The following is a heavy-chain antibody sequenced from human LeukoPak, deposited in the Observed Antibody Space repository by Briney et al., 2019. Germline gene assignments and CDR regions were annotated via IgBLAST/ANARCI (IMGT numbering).Heavy chain of an antibody. D-gene: IGHD5-18*01. V-gene: IGHV4-34*01. Sequence: SETLSLTCAVYGASFSGYYWSWIRQPPGKGLEWIGEINHSGSTNYNPSLKSRVTISVDTSKNQFSLKLSSVTAADTAVYYCARGLVHSYVKSYYYYYMDVWGKGTTVTVSS. CDR1: GASFSGYY. CDR3: ARGLVHSYVKSYYYYYMDV. CDR2: INHSGST. J-gene: IGHJ6*03.